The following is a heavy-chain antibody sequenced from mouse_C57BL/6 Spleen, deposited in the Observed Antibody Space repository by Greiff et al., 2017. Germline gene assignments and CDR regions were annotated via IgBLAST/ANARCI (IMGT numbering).Heavy chain of an antibody. CDR2: LYPGDGDT. Sequence: VQLQQSGAELVKPGASVKISCKASGYAFSSYWMNWVKQRPGKGLEWIGQLYPGDGDTNYNGKFKGKATLTADKSSRTAYMQLSSLTSEDSAVYFCGRTESNYVGAMDYWGQGTSVTVSS. D-gene: IGHD2-5*01. CDR1: GYAFSSYW. V-gene: IGHV1-80*01. J-gene: IGHJ4*01. CDR3: GRTESNYVGAMDY.